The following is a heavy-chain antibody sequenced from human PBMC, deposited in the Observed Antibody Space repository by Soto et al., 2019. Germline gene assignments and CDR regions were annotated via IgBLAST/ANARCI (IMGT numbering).Heavy chain of an antibody. CDR3: ARDKKAGYSYGPSYY. J-gene: IGHJ4*02. CDR2: IIPIFGTA. V-gene: IGHV1-69*13. Sequence: SVKVSCKASGGTFSSDAISWVRQAPGQGLEWMGGIIPIFGTANYAQKFQGRVTITADESTSTAYMELSSLRSEDTAVYYCARDKKAGYSYGPSYYWGQGTLVTVSS. D-gene: IGHD5-18*01. CDR1: GGTFSSDA.